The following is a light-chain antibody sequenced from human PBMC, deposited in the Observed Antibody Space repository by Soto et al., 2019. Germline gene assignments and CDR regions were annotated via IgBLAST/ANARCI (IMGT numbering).Light chain of an antibody. V-gene: IGKV1-8*01. Sequence: AIRMTQSPSSLSASTGDRVTITCRASQGISSYLAWYQQKPGKAPKLLIYAASTLQSGVPSRLSGSGSGTDFTLTISSLQSEDFATYYCQQYYSYPWTFGQGTKVEIK. CDR2: AAS. CDR1: QGISSY. J-gene: IGKJ1*01. CDR3: QQYYSYPWT.